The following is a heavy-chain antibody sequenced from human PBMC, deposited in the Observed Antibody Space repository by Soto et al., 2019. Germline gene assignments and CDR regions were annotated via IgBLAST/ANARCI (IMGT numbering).Heavy chain of an antibody. J-gene: IGHJ6*02. CDR2: INAGNGNT. Sequence: ASVKVSCKASGYTFTSYAMHWVRQAPGQRLEWMGWINAGNGNTKYSQKFQGRVTITRDTSASTAYMELSSLRSEDTAVYYCARALGVGSGSYYGSVHYYGMDVWGQGTTVTVSS. CDR3: ARALGVGSGSYYGSVHYYGMDV. D-gene: IGHD3-10*01. CDR1: GYTFTSYA. V-gene: IGHV1-3*01.